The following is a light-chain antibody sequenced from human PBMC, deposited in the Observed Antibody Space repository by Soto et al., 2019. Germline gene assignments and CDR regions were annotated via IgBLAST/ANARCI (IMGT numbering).Light chain of an antibody. Sequence: DIVMTQSPLSLPVTPGEPASISCTSSQSLLHSSGRYYLDWYLQKPGQSPQLLIYLGSHRCSGGPDRVNGSGSGTDVTLTISRVAAEDVAIYYCIRALQPPFPFGGGNRVEIK. CDR2: LGS. CDR3: IRALQPPFP. V-gene: IGKV2-28*01. CDR1: QSLLHSSGRYY. J-gene: IGKJ4*01.